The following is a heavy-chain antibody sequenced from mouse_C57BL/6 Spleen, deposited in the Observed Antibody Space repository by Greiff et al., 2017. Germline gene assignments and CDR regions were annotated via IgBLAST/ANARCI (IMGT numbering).Heavy chain of an antibody. Sequence: QVQLQQSGPGLVAPSQSLSITCTVSGFSLTSYAISWVRQPPGKGLEWLGVIWTGGGTNYNSALKSRLSISKDNYKSQVFLKMNSLQTDDTARYYCAIRSSPSYWYFDVWGTGTTVTVSS. CDR1: GFSLTSYA. D-gene: IGHD1-1*01. CDR2: IWTGGGT. V-gene: IGHV2-9-1*01. J-gene: IGHJ1*03. CDR3: AIRSSPSYWYFDV.